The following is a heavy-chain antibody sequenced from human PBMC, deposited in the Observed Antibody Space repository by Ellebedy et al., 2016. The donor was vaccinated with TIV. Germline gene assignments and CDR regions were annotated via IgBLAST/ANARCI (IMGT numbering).Heavy chain of an antibody. CDR3: ARGPMVRGVIRRGYAMDV. CDR1: GFTFSSYG. V-gene: IGHV3-33*01. J-gene: IGHJ6*02. D-gene: IGHD3-10*01. Sequence: GGSLRLXXAAFGFTFSSYGMHWVRQAPGKGLEWVAVIWYDGSNKYYADSVKGRFTISRDNSKNTLYLQMNSLRAEDTAVYYCARGPMVRGVIRRGYAMDVWGQGTTVTVSS. CDR2: IWYDGSNK.